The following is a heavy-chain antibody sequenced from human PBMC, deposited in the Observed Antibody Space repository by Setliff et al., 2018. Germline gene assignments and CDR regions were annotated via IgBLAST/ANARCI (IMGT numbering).Heavy chain of an antibody. V-gene: IGHV4-31*01. CDR1: GGSISSGGYH. CDR2: FYYSGST. Sequence: KPSETLSLTCTVSGGSISSGGYHWSWIRQHPGEGLEWIGYFYYSGSTSYNPSLKSLVTISVDTSKNQFSLKLRSVTAADTAVYYCARGDASIIGGGYFDYWGQGTLVTVSS. D-gene: IGHD3-10*01. CDR3: ARGDASIIGGGYFDY. J-gene: IGHJ4*02.